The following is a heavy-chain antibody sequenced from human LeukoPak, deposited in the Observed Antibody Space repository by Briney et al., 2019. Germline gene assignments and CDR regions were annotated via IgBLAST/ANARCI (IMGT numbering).Heavy chain of an antibody. Sequence: PGGSLRLPCAASGFTFSSYSMNWVRQAPGKGLEWVSYISSSSSTIYYADSVKGRFTISRDNAKNSLYLQMNSLRAEDTAVYYCAREGTSRGMDVWGQGTTVTVSS. CDR2: ISSSSSTI. V-gene: IGHV3-48*04. CDR3: AREGTSRGMDV. D-gene: IGHD3/OR15-3a*01. J-gene: IGHJ6*02. CDR1: GFTFSSYS.